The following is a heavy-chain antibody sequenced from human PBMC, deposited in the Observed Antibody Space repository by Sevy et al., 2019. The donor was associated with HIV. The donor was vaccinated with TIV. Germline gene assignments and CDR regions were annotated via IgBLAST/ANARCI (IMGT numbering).Heavy chain of an antibody. CDR3: ARYYSSGWFYFDY. J-gene: IGHJ4*02. D-gene: IGHD6-19*01. Sequence: ASVKVSCKASGYTFTGYYMHWVRQAPGEGLEWMGWINPNSGGTNYAQKFQGRVTMTRDTSISTAYMELSRLRSDDTAVYYCARYYSSGWFYFDYWGQGTLVTVSS. V-gene: IGHV1-2*02. CDR1: GYTFTGYY. CDR2: INPNSGGT.